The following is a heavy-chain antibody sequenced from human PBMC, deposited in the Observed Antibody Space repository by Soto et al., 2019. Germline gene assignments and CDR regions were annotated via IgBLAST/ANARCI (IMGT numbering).Heavy chain of an antibody. Sequence: QVQLVQSGAEVTKPVASVKVSCKTSGYTFTNFGLSWVRQAPGQGLEWMGWISAYNGNTNYAQNFQGRVTMTTDTSTSTAYMALRSLSSDDTAVYYCARGGNPIDYWGQGTLVTVSS. J-gene: IGHJ4*02. CDR3: ARGGNPIDY. V-gene: IGHV1-18*01. CDR1: GYTFTNFG. D-gene: IGHD3-16*01. CDR2: ISAYNGNT.